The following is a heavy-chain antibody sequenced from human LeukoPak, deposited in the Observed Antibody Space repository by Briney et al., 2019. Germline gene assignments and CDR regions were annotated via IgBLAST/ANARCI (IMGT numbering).Heavy chain of an antibody. CDR3: AGNWGFGLNGPHFDY. D-gene: IGHD3-10*01. J-gene: IGHJ4*02. CDR2: INPSGGST. Sequence: ASVKVSCKASGYTFTSYYMHWVRQAPGQGLEWMGIINPSGGSTSYAQKFQGRVTMTRDTSTSTVYMELSSLRSEDTAVYYCAGNWGFGLNGPHFDYWGQGTLVTVSS. CDR1: GYTFTSYY. V-gene: IGHV1-46*01.